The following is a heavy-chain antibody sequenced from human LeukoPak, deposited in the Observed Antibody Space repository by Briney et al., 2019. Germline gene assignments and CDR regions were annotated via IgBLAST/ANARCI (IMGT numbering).Heavy chain of an antibody. CDR3: AGSFGGFTFDY. J-gene: IGHJ4*02. CDR2: ISAYNGNA. D-gene: IGHD2-15*01. CDR1: GYTFTSYG. Sequence: ASVKVSCKASGYTFTSYGISWVRQAPGQGLEGMGWISAYNGNANYAQKLQGRVTMTTDTSTSTAYMELRSLRSDDTAVYYCAGSFGGFTFDYWGQGTLVTVSS. V-gene: IGHV1-18*01.